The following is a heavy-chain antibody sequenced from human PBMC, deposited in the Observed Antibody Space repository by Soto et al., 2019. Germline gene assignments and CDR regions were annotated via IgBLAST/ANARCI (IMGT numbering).Heavy chain of an antibody. CDR3: ARNRVVNFDWSLDY. Sequence: PSETLSLTCTVSGGSISSCGYYWSWIRQHPGKGLEWIGYIYYSGSTYYNPSLKSRVTISVDTSKNQFSLKLSSVTAADTAVYYCARNRVVNFDWSLDYWGQGTLVTVSS. D-gene: IGHD3-9*01. CDR1: GGSISSCGYY. J-gene: IGHJ4*02. CDR2: IYYSGST. V-gene: IGHV4-31*03.